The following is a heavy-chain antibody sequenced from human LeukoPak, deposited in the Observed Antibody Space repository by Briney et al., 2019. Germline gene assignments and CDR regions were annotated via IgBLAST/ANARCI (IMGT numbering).Heavy chain of an antibody. V-gene: IGHV1-3*01. Sequence: ASVKVSCKASGYTFTSYAMHWVRQAPGQRLEWMGWINAGNGNTKYSQKFQGRVTITRDTFASTAYMALSSLRSDDTAVYYCARLYCSGGNCYGPPDYWGQGALVTVSS. D-gene: IGHD2-15*01. CDR3: ARLYCSGGNCYGPPDY. CDR2: INAGNGNT. J-gene: IGHJ4*02. CDR1: GYTFTSYA.